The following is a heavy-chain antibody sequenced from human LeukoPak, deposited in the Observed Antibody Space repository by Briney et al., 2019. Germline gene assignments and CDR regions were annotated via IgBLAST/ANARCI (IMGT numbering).Heavy chain of an antibody. Sequence: SETLSLTCALYGGSFNSYYWNWIRQSPGKGLEWIAEINHNGGTNYNPSFKNRATISVDTSKNQFSLKLSSVTAADTAVYYCARVHYYGSGSYVDYWGLGTLVTVSS. CDR3: ARVHYYGSGSYVDY. J-gene: IGHJ4*02. CDR2: INHNGGT. D-gene: IGHD3-10*01. V-gene: IGHV4-34*01. CDR1: GGSFNSYY.